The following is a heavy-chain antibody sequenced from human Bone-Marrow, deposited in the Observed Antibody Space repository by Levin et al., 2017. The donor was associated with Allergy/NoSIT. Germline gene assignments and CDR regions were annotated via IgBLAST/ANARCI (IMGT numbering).Heavy chain of an antibody. J-gene: IGHJ4*02. V-gene: IGHV3-23*01. CDR1: GLTTSSDD. CDR2: ISGGTT. D-gene: IGHD3-10*01. CDR3: AKVTWFREVSFPHC. Sequence: ETLSLTCAASGLTTSSDDMSWVRQAPGKGLEWVSGISGGTTYYADSVKGRFTISRDNSKNTLFLQMNSLGAEDTAVYHCAKVTWFREVSFPHCWGQGIRVTVSS.